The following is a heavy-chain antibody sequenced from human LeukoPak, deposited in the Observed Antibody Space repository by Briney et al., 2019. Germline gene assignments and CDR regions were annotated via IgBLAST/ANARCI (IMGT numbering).Heavy chain of an antibody. D-gene: IGHD2/OR15-2a*01. CDR1: GYTFTNYW. V-gene: IGHV5-51*01. CDR3: ATFSPSAAFSFDY. CDR2: IYPGDSDT. J-gene: IGHJ4*02. Sequence: GESLQISCKGSGYTFTNYWIGWVRQMPGKGLEWMGIIYPGDSDTRYSPSFQGQVTISADKSISTAYLQWSSLKASDTAMYYCATFSPSAAFSFDYWGQGTLVTVSS.